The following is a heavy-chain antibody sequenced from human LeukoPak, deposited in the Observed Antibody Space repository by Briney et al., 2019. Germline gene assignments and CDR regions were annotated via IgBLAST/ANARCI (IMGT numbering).Heavy chain of an antibody. CDR2: IYYSGST. V-gene: IGHV4-59*12. CDR3: AREWIFGVVSPYYYYGMDV. J-gene: IGHJ6*02. CDR1: GGSISSYY. Sequence: TSETLSLTCTVSGGSISSYYWSWIRQPPGKGLEWIGYIYYSGSTNYNPSLKSRVTMSVDTSKNQFSLKLSSVTAADTAVYYCAREWIFGVVSPYYYYGMDVWGQGTTVTVSS. D-gene: IGHD3-3*01.